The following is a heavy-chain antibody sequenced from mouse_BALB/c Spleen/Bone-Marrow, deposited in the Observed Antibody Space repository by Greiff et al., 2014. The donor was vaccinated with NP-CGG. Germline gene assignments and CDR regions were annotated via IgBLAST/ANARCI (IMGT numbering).Heavy chain of an antibody. CDR1: GFNIKDTY. V-gene: IGHV14-3*02. CDR2: IDPANGNT. CDR3: ARYDYGWYFYV. J-gene: IGHJ1*01. D-gene: IGHD1-1*01. Sequence: LVESGAELVNPGASVKLSCTASGFNIKDTYMHWVKQRPEQGLEWIGRIDPANGNTKYDPKFQGKATITADTSSNTAYLQLSSLTSEDTAVYYCARYDYGWYFYVWGAGTTVTVSS.